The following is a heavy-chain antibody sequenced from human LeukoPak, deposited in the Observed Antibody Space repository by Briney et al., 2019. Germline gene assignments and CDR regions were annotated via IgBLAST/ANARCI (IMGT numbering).Heavy chain of an antibody. D-gene: IGHD6-19*01. CDR2: ISPSGDIT. CDR3: AKVRWDNSGWYYSDS. V-gene: IGHV3-23*01. J-gene: IGHJ4*02. CDR1: GFIFSSHG. Sequence: PGGSLRLSCAASGFIFSSHGMNWVRQAPGKGLEWVSGISPSGDITYYADSVKGRFTISRDNSKNTLYLQVNSLRVEDTAVYYCAKVRWDNSGWYYSDSWGQGTLVTVSS.